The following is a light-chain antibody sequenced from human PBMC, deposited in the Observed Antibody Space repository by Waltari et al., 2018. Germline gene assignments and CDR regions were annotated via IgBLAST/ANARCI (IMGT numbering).Light chain of an antibody. J-gene: IGKJ1*01. V-gene: IGKV3-20*01. Sequence: EIVLTQSPGTVSLSPGERPTLSCRASQRVSDYYLAWYPKKPGQAPRLLIYSAYNRAAGFPDRFSGSGSGTDFTLTISRLEPGDFAVYYCQQYGSSFPWTFGQGTKVEI. CDR1: QRVSDYY. CDR2: SAY. CDR3: QQYGSSFPWT.